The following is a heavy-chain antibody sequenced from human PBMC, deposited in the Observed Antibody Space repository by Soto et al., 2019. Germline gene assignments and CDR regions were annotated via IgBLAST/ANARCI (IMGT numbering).Heavy chain of an antibody. D-gene: IGHD1-1*01. CDR2: IYYSGST. J-gene: IGHJ4*02. Sequence: QLQLQESGPGLVKPSETLSLTCTVSGGSISSSSYYWGWIRQPPGKGLEWIGSIYYSGSTYYNPSLKSRVTISVDTSKNQFSLKLSSVTAADTAVYYCARPGGIGHFDYWGQGTLVTVSS. V-gene: IGHV4-39*01. CDR1: GGSISSSSYY. CDR3: ARPGGIGHFDY.